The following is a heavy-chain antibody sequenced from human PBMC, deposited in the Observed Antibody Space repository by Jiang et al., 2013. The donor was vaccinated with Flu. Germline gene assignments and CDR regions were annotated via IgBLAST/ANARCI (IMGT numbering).Heavy chain of an antibody. Sequence: SLTCAISGDSVSSNSVAWHWIRQSPSRGLEWLGRTYYRSKWYNDYAVSVKTRITVDPDTSKNQFSLQLNSVTPEDTAVYYCARRYTWSFDYWGQGTLVTVSS. D-gene: IGHD1-20*01. J-gene: IGHJ4*02. V-gene: IGHV6-1*01. CDR2: TYYRSKWYN. CDR1: GDSVSSNSVA. CDR3: ARRYTWSFDY.